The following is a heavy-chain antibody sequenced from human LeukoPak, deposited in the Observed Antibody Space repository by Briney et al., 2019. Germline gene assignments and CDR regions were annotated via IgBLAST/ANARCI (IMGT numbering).Heavy chain of an antibody. CDR3: ARSFKDSSGYDYVDSFDI. D-gene: IGHD3-22*01. J-gene: IGHJ3*02. CDR2: ISYDGSYK. CDR1: EFTFSTYG. Sequence: GGSLRLSCAASEFTFSTYGMHWVRQAPGKGLEWVAVISYDGSYKFYADSVKGRFTISRDNSKSTLYLQMNSLRAEDTAVYYCARSFKDSSGYDYVDSFDIWGQGTMVTVSS. V-gene: IGHV3-30*03.